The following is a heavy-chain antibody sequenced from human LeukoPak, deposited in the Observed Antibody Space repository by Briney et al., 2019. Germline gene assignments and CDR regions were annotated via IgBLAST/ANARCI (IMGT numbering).Heavy chain of an antibody. D-gene: IGHD3-10*01. CDR1: GFTFTNAW. J-gene: IGHJ4*02. CDR2: IKSTGDGGTT. CDR3: TTDLGLTMIRGVIVY. V-gene: IGHV3-15*01. Sequence: GGSLRLSCAASGFTFTNAWMTWVRQAPGKGLEWVGRIKSTGDGGTTDYTAPVKGRFTMSRDDSKATLYLQMNSLAAEDTAVYYCTTDLGLTMIRGVIVYWGQGALVTVSS.